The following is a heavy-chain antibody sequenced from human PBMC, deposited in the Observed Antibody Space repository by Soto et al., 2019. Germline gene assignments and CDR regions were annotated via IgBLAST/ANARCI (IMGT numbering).Heavy chain of an antibody. V-gene: IGHV3-23*01. Sequence: EVQLLESGGGLVQPGGSLRLSCAASGFSFSSYAMSWVRQAPGKGLEWVSAISGSGGSAYYADSVKGRFTFSRGNSKDTLDLQMNSLRDEDTAVYYCAKQGAAQGYVDVWGQGTTVTVSS. D-gene: IGHD5-12*01. J-gene: IGHJ6*02. CDR3: AKQGAAQGYVDV. CDR1: GFSFSSYA. CDR2: ISGSGGSA.